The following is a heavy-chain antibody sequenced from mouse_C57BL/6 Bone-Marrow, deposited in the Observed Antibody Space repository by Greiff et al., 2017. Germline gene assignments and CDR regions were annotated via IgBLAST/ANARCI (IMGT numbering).Heavy chain of an antibody. J-gene: IGHJ1*03. V-gene: IGHV1-42*01. CDR1: GYSFTGYY. D-gene: IGHD1-1*01. Sequence: EVKVEESGPELVKPGASVKISCKASGYSFTGYYMNWVKQSPEKSLEWIGEINPSTGGTTYNQKFKAKATLTVDKSSSTAYMQLKSLTSEDSAVYYCAREGVDWYFDVWGTGTTVTVSS. CDR2: INPSTGGT. CDR3: AREGVDWYFDV.